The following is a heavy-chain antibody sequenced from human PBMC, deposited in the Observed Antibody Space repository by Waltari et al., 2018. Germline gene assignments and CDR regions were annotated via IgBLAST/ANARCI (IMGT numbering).Heavy chain of an antibody. D-gene: IGHD5-18*01. CDR1: GGSFSGYY. CDR2: INHRGST. Sequence: QVQLQQWGAGLLKPSETLSLTCAVYGGSFSGYYWSWIRQPQGKGLEWIGEINHRGSTNYNPSLKSRVTISVDTSKNQFSLKLSSVTAADTAVYYCARGGRIQLWLFGGYWFDPWGQGTLVTVSS. V-gene: IGHV4-34*01. J-gene: IGHJ5*02. CDR3: ARGGRIQLWLFGGYWFDP.